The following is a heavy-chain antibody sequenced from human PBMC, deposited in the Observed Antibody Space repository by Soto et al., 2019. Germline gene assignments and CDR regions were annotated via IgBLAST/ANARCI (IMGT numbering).Heavy chain of an antibody. Sequence: GWSLRLCCSGSGFIFSIYTIHGVRQDPGKGLEYDSFISIDGSRTNYAESVKGRFTISRENSKNTAYLQMSSLRPEDTAVYYCVKGEYYYDGSAYYPFDYWGQGRMVTDS. CDR3: VKGEYYYDGSAYYPFDY. CDR2: ISIDGSRT. J-gene: IGHJ4*02. D-gene: IGHD3-22*01. V-gene: IGHV3-64D*06. CDR1: GFIFSIYT.